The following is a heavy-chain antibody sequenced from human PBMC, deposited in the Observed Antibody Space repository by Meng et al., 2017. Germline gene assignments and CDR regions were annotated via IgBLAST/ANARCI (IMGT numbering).Heavy chain of an antibody. CDR2: INHSGST. CDR1: GGSFSGYY. CDR3: ARKFTMVRGIYNWFDP. D-gene: IGHD3-10*01. Sequence: QVQLRRWGAVRWKPSETLSRTCDVDGGSFSGYYWSGIRQPPGKVLEWIGEINHSGSTNYNPSLKSRVTISVDTSKNQFSLKLSSVTAADTAVYYCARKFTMVRGIYNWFDPWGQGTLVTVSS. J-gene: IGHJ5*02. V-gene: IGHV4-34*01.